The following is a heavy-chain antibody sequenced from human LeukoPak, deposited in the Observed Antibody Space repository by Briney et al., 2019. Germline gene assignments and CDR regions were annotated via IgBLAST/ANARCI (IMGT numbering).Heavy chain of an antibody. D-gene: IGHD3-9*01. CDR2: IYYTGIP. Sequence: MPSETLSLTCTLSTGSLSSNNYYWGWIRQPPGRGLEWTGRIYYTGIPFYNPSLRSRLTMSLDALKNQFTLKVTSVTATDTAVYYCARLVSYDVLTENFYEYYMDVWGKGTTVTVSS. J-gene: IGHJ6*03. V-gene: IGHV4-39*01. CDR3: ARLVSYDVLTENFYEYYMDV. CDR1: TGSLSSNNYY.